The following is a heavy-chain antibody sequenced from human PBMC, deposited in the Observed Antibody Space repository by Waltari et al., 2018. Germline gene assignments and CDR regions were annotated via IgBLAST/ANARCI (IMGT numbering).Heavy chain of an antibody. V-gene: IGHV3-74*01. J-gene: IGHJ4*02. CDR3: GRGYNDRRLDY. Sequence: EVQLVESGGGLIQPGGSLRLSGEAPGSPFRNYRMPWVRQVPGTGLVWVSRIKHDGTGTIYADSVQGRFTISRDNAENTLYLQMNSLRGEDTAIYYCGRGYNDRRLDYWGQGTLVTVSS. CDR2: IKHDGTGT. CDR1: GSPFRNYR. D-gene: IGHD3-22*01.